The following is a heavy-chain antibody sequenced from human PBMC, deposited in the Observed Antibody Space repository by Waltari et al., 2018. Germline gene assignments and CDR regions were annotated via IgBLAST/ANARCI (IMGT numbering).Heavy chain of an antibody. D-gene: IGHD4-17*01. CDR2: MNPDSGNT. CDR1: GYSFTSFD. Sequence: VQLVQSGAEVKKPGASVKVSCKASGYSFTSFDIYWVRQAAGQGLEWMGGMNPDSGNTGYAEKFQGRVTMTRDTSISTAYMELSSLRSEDTAVYYCAREFYYSDAFTGVWGQGTLVTVSS. CDR3: AREFYYSDAFTGV. J-gene: IGHJ4*02. V-gene: IGHV1-8*01.